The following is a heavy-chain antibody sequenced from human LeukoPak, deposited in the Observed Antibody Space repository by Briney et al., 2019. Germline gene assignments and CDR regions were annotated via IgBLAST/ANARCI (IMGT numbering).Heavy chain of an antibody. CDR1: GLTFSNYA. CDR3: ARGGGASVSSLKY. Sequence: PGGSLRLSCAASGLTFSNYAMSWVRQAPGEGLEWVSIISDSGGSTNYADSVKGRFTISRDNSKNTLYLQVNSLRVEDTAIYYCARGGGASVSSLKYWGQGTLVTVSS. D-gene: IGHD6-6*01. J-gene: IGHJ4*02. V-gene: IGHV3-23*01. CDR2: ISDSGGST.